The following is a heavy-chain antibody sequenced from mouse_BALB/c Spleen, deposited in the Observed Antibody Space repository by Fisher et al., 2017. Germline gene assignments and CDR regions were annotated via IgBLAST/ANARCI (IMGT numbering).Heavy chain of an antibody. J-gene: IGHJ4*01. Sequence: KFKGKATFTADTSSNTAYMQLSSLTSEDSAVYYCARHYDYGYAMDYWGQGTSVTVSS. D-gene: IGHD2-4*01. CDR3: ARHYDYGYAMDY. V-gene: IGHV1-9*01.